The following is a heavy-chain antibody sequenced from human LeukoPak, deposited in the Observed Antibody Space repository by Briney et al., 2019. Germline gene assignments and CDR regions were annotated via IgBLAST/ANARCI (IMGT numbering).Heavy chain of an antibody. Sequence: ASVKVSCKASGYTFTSYYMHWVRQAPGQGLELMGIINPSGGSTSYAQKFQGRVTMTRDTSTSTVYMELSSLRSEDTAVYYCARGPSLVVVTAIPFDYWGQGTLVTVSS. CDR3: ARGPSLVVVTAIPFDY. J-gene: IGHJ4*02. CDR1: GYTFTSYY. CDR2: INPSGGST. V-gene: IGHV1-46*01. D-gene: IGHD2-21*02.